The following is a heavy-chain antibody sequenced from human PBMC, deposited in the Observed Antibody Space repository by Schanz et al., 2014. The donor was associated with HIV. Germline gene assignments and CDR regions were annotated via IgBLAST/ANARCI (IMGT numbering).Heavy chain of an antibody. D-gene: IGHD7-27*01. CDR1: GFTFSSDG. CDR2: ISYDGSNK. J-gene: IGHJ6*02. V-gene: IGHV3-30*03. CDR3: ATLETGATYYYYYYMDV. Sequence: VQLVESGGGLVQPGGSLRLSCVASGFTFSSDGMHWVRQAPGKGLEWVAVISYDGSNKYYADSVKGRFTISRDNSKNTLYLQMNSLRAEDTAVYYCATLETGATYYYYYYMDVWGQGTTVTVSS.